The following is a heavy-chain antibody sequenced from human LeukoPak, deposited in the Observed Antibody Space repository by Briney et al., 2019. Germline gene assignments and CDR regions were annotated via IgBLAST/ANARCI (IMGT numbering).Heavy chain of an antibody. CDR1: GFTFSDQY. CDR2: TRNKANSYTT. CDR3: TRSSDSSGYRAFDI. D-gene: IGHD3-22*01. Sequence: GGSLRLSCAASGFTFSDQYMDWVRQAPGKGLEWVASTRNKANSYTTEYAASVKGRLTISRDVSKNSLYLQMNSLKTEDTAVYYCTRSSDSSGYRAFDIWGQGTMVTVSS. J-gene: IGHJ3*02. V-gene: IGHV3-72*01.